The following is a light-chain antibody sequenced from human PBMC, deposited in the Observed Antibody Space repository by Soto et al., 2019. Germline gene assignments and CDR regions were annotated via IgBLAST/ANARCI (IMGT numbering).Light chain of an antibody. J-gene: IGLJ3*02. V-gene: IGLV2-11*01. CDR2: DVS. CDR1: SSDVGGYNY. Sequence: QSALTQPRSVSGSPGQSVTISCTGTSSDVGGYNYVSWYQQHPGKAPKLMIYDVSKRPSGVPDRFSGSKSGNTASLTISGLQAKDEADYYCCSYAGSYTLGVFGGGTKLTVL. CDR3: CSYAGSYTLGV.